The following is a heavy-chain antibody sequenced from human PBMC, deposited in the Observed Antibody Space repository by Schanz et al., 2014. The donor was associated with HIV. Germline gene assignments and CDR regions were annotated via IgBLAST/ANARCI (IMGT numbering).Heavy chain of an antibody. J-gene: IGHJ4*02. CDR1: GGSISSYY. D-gene: IGHD6-25*01. V-gene: IGHV4-59*01. Sequence: QVQLQESGPGLVKPSETLSLICTVSGGSISSYYWSWIRQPPGKGLEWIGNMYYSGSTNYNPSLKSRVTISVDTSKNQFSLKLSSVTAADTAVYYCARDQASTGCFDYWGQGTLVTVSS. CDR3: ARDQASTGCFDY. CDR2: MYYSGST.